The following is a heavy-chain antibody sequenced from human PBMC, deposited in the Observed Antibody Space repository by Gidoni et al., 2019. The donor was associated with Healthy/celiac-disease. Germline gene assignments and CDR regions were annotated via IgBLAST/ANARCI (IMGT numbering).Heavy chain of an antibody. CDR2: IRSKAYGGTT. V-gene: IGHV3-49*03. J-gene: IGHJ4*02. D-gene: IGHD3-22*01. CDR1: GCTFGEYA. CDR3: TRFITMIVVVGGGPFDY. Sequence: EVQMVESGGGLVQPGRSVRLYCTAAGCTFGEYAMSCFRQAPGKGLGWVGFIRSKAYGGTTEYAASVKGRFTISIDDSNSIAYLQMNSLKTEYTAVYYCTRFITMIVVVGGGPFDYWGQGTLVTVSS.